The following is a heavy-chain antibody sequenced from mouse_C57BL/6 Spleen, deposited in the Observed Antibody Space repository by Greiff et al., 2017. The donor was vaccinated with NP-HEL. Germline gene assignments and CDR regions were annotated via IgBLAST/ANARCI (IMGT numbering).Heavy chain of an antibody. J-gene: IGHJ1*03. CDR1: GYTFTSYW. D-gene: IGHD2-4*01. CDR3: ARGGGLRRFHWYFDV. CDR2: IYPGSGST. V-gene: IGHV1-55*01. Sequence: QVQLKQPGAELVKPGASVKMSCKASGYTFTSYWITWVKQRPGQGLEWIGDIYPGSGSTNYNEKFKSKATLTVDTSSSTAYMQLSSLTSEDSAVYYCARGGGLRRFHWYFDVWGTGTTVTVSS.